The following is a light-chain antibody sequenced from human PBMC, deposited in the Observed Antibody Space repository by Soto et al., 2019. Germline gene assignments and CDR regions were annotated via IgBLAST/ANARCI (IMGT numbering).Light chain of an antibody. CDR3: QQYGSSMLT. Sequence: IVLTQSPGTLSWSAGERATLAWTASQSVSSSYLDWYQQKPGQAPRLLIYGASSRATGIPDRVSGSGSGTDFTLTISRLEPEDFPVYYCQQYGSSMLTFGGGTKVDI. CDR1: QSVSSSY. CDR2: GAS. V-gene: IGKV3-20*01. J-gene: IGKJ4*01.